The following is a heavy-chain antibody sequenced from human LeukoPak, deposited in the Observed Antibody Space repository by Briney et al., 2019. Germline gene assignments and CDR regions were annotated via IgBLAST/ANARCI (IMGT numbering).Heavy chain of an antibody. D-gene: IGHD1-26*01. V-gene: IGHV3-53*01. CDR3: ARGRGSYYFDY. CDR1: GFTVSTNY. CDR2: IYSGGST. J-gene: IGHJ4*02. Sequence: PGGSLRLSCAASGFTVSTNYMSWVRQAPGKGLEWVSVIYSGGSTYYADSVKGRFTISRDNSKNTLYLQISSLRAEDTAVYYCARGRGSYYFDYWGQGTLVTVSS.